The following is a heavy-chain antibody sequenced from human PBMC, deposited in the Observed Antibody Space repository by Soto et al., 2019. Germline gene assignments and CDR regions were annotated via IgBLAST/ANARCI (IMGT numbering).Heavy chain of an antibody. J-gene: IGHJ4*02. CDR3: KRGGDPYKTGH. V-gene: IGHV4-59*01. D-gene: IGHD2-21*01. Sequence: PSETLSLTCTVSGGSIRSYYWSWIRQPPGKGLEWIGYIYYSGSTNYNPSLKGRVTMSVDTSKNQFSLKLTSVNTADTAIYYCKRGGDPYKTGHWGQGTLVTVSS. CDR1: GGSIRSYY. CDR2: IYYSGST.